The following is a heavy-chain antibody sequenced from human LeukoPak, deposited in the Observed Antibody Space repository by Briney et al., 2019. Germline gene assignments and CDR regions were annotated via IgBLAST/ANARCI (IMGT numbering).Heavy chain of an antibody. D-gene: IGHD3-3*01. CDR2: IRTGGDYI. J-gene: IGHJ4*02. Sequence: PGGSLRLSCATSGFFFSAYRMNWVRQAPGRGLEWVSSIRTGGDYIYYADSVQGRFTISRDNAKKSSYLQMNSLRVEDTAVYFCARWDDLLHFDYWGQGVLVTVSS. CDR1: GFFFSAYR. V-gene: IGHV3-21*01. CDR3: ARWDDLLHFDY.